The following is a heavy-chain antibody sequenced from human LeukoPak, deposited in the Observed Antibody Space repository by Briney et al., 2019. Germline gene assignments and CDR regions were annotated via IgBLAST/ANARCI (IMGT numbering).Heavy chain of an antibody. V-gene: IGHV4-34*01. CDR1: GGSFSGYY. J-gene: IGHJ4*02. D-gene: IGHD4-17*01. Sequence: SETLSLPCAVYGGSFSGYYWSWIRQPPGKGLEWIGEINHSGSTNYNPSLKSRVTISVDTSKNQFSLKLSSVTAADTAVYYCARVHTVTTGFYYWGQGTLATVSS. CDR2: INHSGST. CDR3: ARVHTVTTGFYY.